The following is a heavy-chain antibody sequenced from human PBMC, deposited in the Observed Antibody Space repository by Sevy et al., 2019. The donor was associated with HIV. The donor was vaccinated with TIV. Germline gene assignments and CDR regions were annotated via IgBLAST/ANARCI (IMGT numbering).Heavy chain of an antibody. D-gene: IGHD2-2*03. V-gene: IGHV3-11*01. J-gene: IGHJ4*02. Sequence: GGSLRLSCSGSGFIFSDYYMSWIRQAPGRWLEWVSYISGSGITYYADSVEVRFTSSRDNARNSLYLQMNSLRADDTAVYYCARDPLLGIAREVARGGYWGQGSLVTVSS. CDR2: ISGSGIT. CDR3: ARDPLLGIAREVARGGY. CDR1: GFIFSDYY.